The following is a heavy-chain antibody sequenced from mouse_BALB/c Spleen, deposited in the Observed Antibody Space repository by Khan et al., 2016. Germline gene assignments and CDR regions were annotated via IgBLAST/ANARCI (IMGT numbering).Heavy chain of an antibody. D-gene: IGHD4-1*01. Sequence: QIQLVQSGPELKKPGETVKISCKASGDIFTNYGMNWVRQAPGKGLKWMGWINTYSGEPTYADDFKGRFAFSLETSASTAYLQINNLKNEDMATYFCARWELAYWGQGTLVTVSA. CDR3: ARWELAY. J-gene: IGHJ3*01. CDR2: INTYSGEP. CDR1: GDIFTNYG. V-gene: IGHV9-1*02.